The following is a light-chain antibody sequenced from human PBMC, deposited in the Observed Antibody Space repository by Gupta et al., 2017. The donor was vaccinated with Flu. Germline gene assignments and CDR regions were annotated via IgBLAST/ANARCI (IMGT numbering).Light chain of an antibody. J-gene: IGLJ3*02. CDR2: DDD. Sequence: SDVLTQPPSVPVAPGQTARITCGGSNIEGKSVHWYLQKSGQAPVLVVHDDDDRPSGIPDRFSGSKSGNTATLTLSRVEAGDEADYYCQGWDSSSGRVFGGGTKLTVL. CDR3: QGWDSSSGRV. CDR1: NIEGKS. V-gene: IGLV3-21*02.